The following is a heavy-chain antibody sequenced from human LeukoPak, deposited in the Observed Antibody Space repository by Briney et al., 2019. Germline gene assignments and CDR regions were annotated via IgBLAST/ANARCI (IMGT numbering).Heavy chain of an antibody. CDR3: AREYYYDSSGPGDYFDY. Sequence: SQTLSLTCTVSGGAISSGSNYWSWIRQPAGKGLEWIGRIYTSGSTNYNPSLKSRVTISVDTSKNQFSLKLSSVTAADTAVYYCAREYYYDSSGPGDYFDYWGQGTLVTVSS. CDR2: IYTSGST. CDR1: GGAISSGSNY. J-gene: IGHJ4*02. V-gene: IGHV4-61*02. D-gene: IGHD3-22*01.